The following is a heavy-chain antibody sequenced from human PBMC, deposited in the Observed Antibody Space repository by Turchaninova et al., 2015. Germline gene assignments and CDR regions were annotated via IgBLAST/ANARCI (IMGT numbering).Heavy chain of an antibody. J-gene: IGHJ4*02. Sequence: QVQLQQWGAGLLKPSQTLSLTGAVYGGSFSGYHWTWFRQPPGKGLECSGEINCAGGTNYNPSLKGRVTLSLDTSKNQFSLKLTSVTAADTAVYYCARGPSPYITKEVVEYYDYWGRGTPVTVSS. CDR3: ARGPSPYITKEVVEYYDY. V-gene: IGHV4-34*01. CDR2: INCAGGT. CDR1: GGSFSGYH. D-gene: IGHD3-10*01.